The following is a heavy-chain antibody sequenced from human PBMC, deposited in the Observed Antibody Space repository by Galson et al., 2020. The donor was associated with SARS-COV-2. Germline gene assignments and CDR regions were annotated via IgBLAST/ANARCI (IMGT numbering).Heavy chain of an antibody. D-gene: IGHD4-4*01. V-gene: IGHV1-2*02. CDR3: ARVPPFYSNYVGWFDP. Sequence: ASVKVSCKASGYTFTGYYMHWVRQAPGQGLEWMGWINPNSGGTNYAQKFQGRVTMTRDTSISTAYMELSRLRSDDTAVYYCARVPPFYSNYVGWFDPWGQGTLVTVSS. CDR2: INPNSGGT. J-gene: IGHJ5*02. CDR1: GYTFTGYY.